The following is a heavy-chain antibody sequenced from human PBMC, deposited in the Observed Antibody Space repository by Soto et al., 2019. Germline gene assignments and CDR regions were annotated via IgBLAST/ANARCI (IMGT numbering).Heavy chain of an antibody. CDR3: ARDGTGYCSGGSCYFMGY. D-gene: IGHD2-15*01. J-gene: IGHJ4*02. V-gene: IGHV3-48*02. CDR2: ISSSSSTI. CDR1: GFTFSSYS. Sequence: PGGSLRLSCAASGFTFSSYSMNWVRQAPGKGLEWVSYISSSSSTIYYADSVKGRFTISRDNAKNSLYLQMNSLRDEDTAVYYCARDGTGYCSGGSCYFMGYWGQGTLVTVSS.